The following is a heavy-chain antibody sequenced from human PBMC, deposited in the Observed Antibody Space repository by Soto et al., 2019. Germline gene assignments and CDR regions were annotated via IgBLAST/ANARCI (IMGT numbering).Heavy chain of an antibody. CDR2: ISGSGGST. J-gene: IGHJ4*02. D-gene: IGHD3-3*01. Sequence: PGGSLRLSCAASGFMFDDFGMSWVRHAPGKGQEWVSAISGSGGSTYYADSVKGRFTLSRDNSKNTLYLQMNSLRAEDTAVYYCAKDSTGMAVDYDFWSGYHWFWGQGTLVTVSS. V-gene: IGHV3-23*01. CDR3: AKDSTGMAVDYDFWSGYHWF. CDR1: GFMFDDFG.